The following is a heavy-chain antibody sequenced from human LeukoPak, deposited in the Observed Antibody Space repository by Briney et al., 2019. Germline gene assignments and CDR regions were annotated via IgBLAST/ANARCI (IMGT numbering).Heavy chain of an antibody. J-gene: IGHJ4*02. V-gene: IGHV3-30*02. CDR2: IRYDGSNK. Sequence: QPGGSLRLSCAASGFTFSSYWMSWVRQAPGKGLEWVAFIRYDGSNKYYADSVKGRFTISRDNSKNTLYLQMNSLRAEDTAVYYCAKKWEPAALDYWGQGTLVTVSS. CDR3: AKKWEPAALDY. CDR1: GFTFSSYW. D-gene: IGHD2-2*01.